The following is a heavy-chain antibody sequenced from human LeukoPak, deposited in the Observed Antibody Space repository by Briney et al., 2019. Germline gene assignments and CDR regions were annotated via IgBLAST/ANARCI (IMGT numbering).Heavy chain of an antibody. Sequence: SETLSLTCTVSGGSISSYYWSWIRQPPGKGLEWIGYIYYSGSTNYNPSLKSRVTISVDTSKNQFSLKLSSVTAADTAVYYSARGNGYTPLDYWGQGTLVTVSS. J-gene: IGHJ4*02. V-gene: IGHV4-59*01. D-gene: IGHD5-24*01. CDR3: ARGNGYTPLDY. CDR2: IYYSGST. CDR1: GGSISSYY.